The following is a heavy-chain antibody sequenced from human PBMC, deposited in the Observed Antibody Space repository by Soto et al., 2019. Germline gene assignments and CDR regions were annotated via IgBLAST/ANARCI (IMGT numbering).Heavy chain of an antibody. V-gene: IGHV4-39*01. J-gene: IGHJ4*02. Sequence: QLQLQESGPGLVKPSETLSLTCTVSGGSISSSSYYWGWIRQPPGKGLEWIGSIYYSGSTYYNPSLKSRVTISVDTSKNQFSLKLSSVTAADTAVYYCARSDYYGSGSYLRSHYFDYWGQGTLVTVSS. CDR1: GGSISSSSYY. D-gene: IGHD3-10*01. CDR3: ARSDYYGSGSYLRSHYFDY. CDR2: IYYSGST.